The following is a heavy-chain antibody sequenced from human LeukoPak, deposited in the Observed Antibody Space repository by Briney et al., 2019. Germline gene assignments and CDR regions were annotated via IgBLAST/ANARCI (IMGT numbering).Heavy chain of an antibody. CDR1: GFTFSSYE. CDR3: ARVSDISVAAYFDY. CDR2: ISASNTMI. J-gene: IGHJ4*02. D-gene: IGHD6-19*01. V-gene: IGHV3-48*03. Sequence: GGSLRLSCAASGFTFSSYEMNWVRQAPGKGLEWVSYISASNTMISYADSVKGRFTISGDNAKNSLYLQMNSLRAEDTALYYCARVSDISVAAYFDYWGQGTLVTVSS.